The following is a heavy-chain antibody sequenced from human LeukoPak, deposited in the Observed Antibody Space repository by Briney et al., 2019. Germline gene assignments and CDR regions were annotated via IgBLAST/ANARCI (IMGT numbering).Heavy chain of an antibody. CDR2: IYSSGST. CDR1: GGSISNGTSY. V-gene: IGHV4-61*02. Sequence: SQTLSLTCTVSGGSISNGTSYWTWIRQPAGKSLEWLGRIYSSGSTNYNPSLKSRVTISVDTSKNQFSLKVTSLTAADTAVYYCARVSGLNNFDSWGQGTLVTVSS. J-gene: IGHJ4*02. D-gene: IGHD1/OR15-1a*01. CDR3: ARVSGLNNFDS.